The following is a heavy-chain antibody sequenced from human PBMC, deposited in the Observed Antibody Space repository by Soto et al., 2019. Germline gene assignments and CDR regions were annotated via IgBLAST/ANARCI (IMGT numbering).Heavy chain of an antibody. D-gene: IGHD3-16*02. J-gene: IGHJ4*02. CDR3: ANGYYDYVWGSYRSSSGGVFDY. CDR2: ISYDGSNK. V-gene: IGHV3-30*18. Sequence: QVQLVESGGGVVQPGRSLRLSCAASGFTFSSYGMHWVRQAPGKGLEWVAVISYDGSNKYYADSVKGRFTISRDNSKNTLYLQMNSLRAEDTAVYYCANGYYDYVWGSYRSSSGGVFDYWGQGTLVTVSS. CDR1: GFTFSSYG.